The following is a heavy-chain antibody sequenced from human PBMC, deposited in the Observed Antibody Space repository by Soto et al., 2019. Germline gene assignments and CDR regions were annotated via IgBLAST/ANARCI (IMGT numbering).Heavy chain of an antibody. J-gene: IGHJ4*02. Sequence: GESLKISCQSSGYTFSNFWIGWVRQLPGKGLEWMGIIYPGDHETRYSPSFHGKVTISTDRSINTAYLQWNSLEASDTAFYFCARSPRSSPYFDYWGQGALVTVSS. CDR1: GYTFSNFW. V-gene: IGHV5-51*01. D-gene: IGHD6-13*01. CDR2: IYPGDHET. CDR3: ARSPRSSPYFDY.